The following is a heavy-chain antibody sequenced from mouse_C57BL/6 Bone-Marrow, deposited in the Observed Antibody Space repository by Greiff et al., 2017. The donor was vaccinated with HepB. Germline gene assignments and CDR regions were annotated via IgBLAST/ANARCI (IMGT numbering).Heavy chain of an antibody. Sequence: QVQLQQSGPELVKPGASVKISCKASGYAFSSSWMNWVKQRPGKGLEWIGRIYPGDGDTNYNGKFKGKATLTADKSSSTAYMQLSSLTSEDSAVYFCARDGGYITTVVADYWGQGTTLTVSS. CDR1: GYAFSSSW. CDR2: IYPGDGDT. D-gene: IGHD1-1*01. V-gene: IGHV1-82*01. J-gene: IGHJ2*01. CDR3: ARDGGYITTVVADY.